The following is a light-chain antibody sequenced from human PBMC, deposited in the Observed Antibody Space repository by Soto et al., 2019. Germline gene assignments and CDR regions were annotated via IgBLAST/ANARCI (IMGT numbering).Light chain of an antibody. CDR3: CSYEHSRTYA. CDR1: SSDVGSYNL. V-gene: IGLV2-23*02. J-gene: IGLJ1*01. Sequence: QSVLTQPASVSGSPGQSITISCTGTSSDVGSYNLVSWYQQHPGKAPKLMIYEVTKRPSGVSNRFSGSKSGSTASLTISGLQAEDEADYYCCSYEHSRTYAFGTGTKVTVL. CDR2: EVT.